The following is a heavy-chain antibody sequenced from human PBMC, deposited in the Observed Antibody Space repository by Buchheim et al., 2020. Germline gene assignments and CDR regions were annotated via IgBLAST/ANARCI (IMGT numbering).Heavy chain of an antibody. CDR2: ISYRGST. Sequence: QVQLQESGPGLVKPSQTLSLTCTVSGGSINSSPYYWSWIRQHPGKSLEWIGYISYRGSTTYNPSLTRRITISLDTSENQFSLRLSSVTAADTAVYHCARVSEYTTGYGGFDYWGQGTL. CDR1: GGSINSSPYY. J-gene: IGHJ4*02. CDR3: ARVSEYTTGYGGFDY. V-gene: IGHV4-31*03. D-gene: IGHD4-23*01.